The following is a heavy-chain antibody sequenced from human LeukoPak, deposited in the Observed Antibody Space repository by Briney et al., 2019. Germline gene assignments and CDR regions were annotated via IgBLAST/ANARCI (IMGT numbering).Heavy chain of an antibody. CDR1: GFTFNTFA. V-gene: IGHV3-23*01. Sequence: GGSLRLSCAASGFTFNTFAVSWVRQAPGKGLEWISAIGSAGESTYYADSVRGRFTTSRDNSRNTLYLQTSSLRVEDTAVYYCAKGSNGWPYYFDHWGRGTLVSVSS. CDR2: IGSAGEST. J-gene: IGHJ4*02. D-gene: IGHD6-19*01. CDR3: AKGSNGWPYYFDH.